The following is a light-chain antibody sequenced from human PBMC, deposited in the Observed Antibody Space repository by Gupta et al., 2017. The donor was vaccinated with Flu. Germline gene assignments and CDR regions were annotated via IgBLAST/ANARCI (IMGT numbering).Light chain of an antibody. J-gene: IGLJ1*01. V-gene: IGLV2-14*03. Sequence: TISCFGTSSDIGGYNYVSWYQQHPVKAPKLIMYDVNNRPAGVSDRFSGSKSGNTASLTISGLQAEDEAYYYCCACRKTTTPSYVFGTGTEVIVL. CDR3: CACRKTTTPSYV. CDR1: SSDIGGYNY. CDR2: DVN.